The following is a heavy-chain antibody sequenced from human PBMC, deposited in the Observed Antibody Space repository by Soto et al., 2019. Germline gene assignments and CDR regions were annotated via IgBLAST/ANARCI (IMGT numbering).Heavy chain of an antibody. J-gene: IGHJ6*02. Sequence: ASVKVSCKASGYTFTKYYIHWVRQAPGQGPERMGVVNPSGGTTTYAQKFQGRVTMTSDTSTSTVYMELSSLRYEDTAVYYCARETIVVAPGDYYDGMHVWGQGTTVTVSS. CDR3: ARETIVVAPGDYYDGMHV. V-gene: IGHV1-46*01. CDR1: GYTFTKYY. D-gene: IGHD2-2*01. CDR2: VNPSGGTT.